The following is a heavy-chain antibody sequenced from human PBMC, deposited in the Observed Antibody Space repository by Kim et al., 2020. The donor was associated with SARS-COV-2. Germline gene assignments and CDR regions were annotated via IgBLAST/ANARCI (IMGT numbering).Heavy chain of an antibody. CDR3: ARGDDRFFGLFDY. D-gene: IGHD3-3*01. Sequence: SETLSLTCTVSGGSISSGGYYWSWIRQHPGKGLEWIGYIYYSGSTYYNPSLKSRVTISVDTSKNQFSLKLSSVTAADTAVYYCARGDDRFFGLFDYWGQGTLVTVSS. CDR2: IYYSGST. CDR1: GGSISSGGYY. J-gene: IGHJ4*02. V-gene: IGHV4-31*03.